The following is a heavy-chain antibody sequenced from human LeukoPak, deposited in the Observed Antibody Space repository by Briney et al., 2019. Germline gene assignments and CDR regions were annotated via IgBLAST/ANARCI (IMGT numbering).Heavy chain of an antibody. CDR3: ARGSQIAAAGTGWFDP. V-gene: IGHV1-46*01. CDR1: GYTLTELS. D-gene: IGHD6-13*01. J-gene: IGHJ5*02. CDR2: INPSGGSI. Sequence: GASVKVSCKVSGYTLTELSMHWVRQAPGKGLEWMGIINPSGGSISYAQKFQGRVTMTRDTSTSTVYMELSSLRSEDTAVYYCARGSQIAAAGTGWFDPWGQGTLVTVSS.